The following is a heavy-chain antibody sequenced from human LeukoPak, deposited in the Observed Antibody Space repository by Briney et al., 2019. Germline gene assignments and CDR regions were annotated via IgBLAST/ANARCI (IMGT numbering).Heavy chain of an antibody. J-gene: IGHJ5*02. D-gene: IGHD2-15*01. CDR3: ARLNCSGGSCYYVGSWFDP. CDR1: GGSFSGYY. V-gene: IGHV4-34*09. CDR2: INHSGST. Sequence: SETLTLTCAVNGGSFSGYYWSWIRQPPGKGLEWIGEINHSGSTNYNPSLKSRVTISVDTSKNQFSLKLSSVTAADTAVYYCARLNCSGGSCYYVGSWFDPWGQGTLVTVSS.